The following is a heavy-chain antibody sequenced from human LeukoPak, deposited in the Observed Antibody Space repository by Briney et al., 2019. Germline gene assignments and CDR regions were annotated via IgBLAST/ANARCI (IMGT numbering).Heavy chain of an antibody. CDR3: ANRPRLFDCQTIDYFDY. Sequence: SETLSLTRTVSGGSIRSSSYYWGWIRQPPGTGLEWIGSIYYIGYTFYNPSLKSRVPISVDTPKNHLSLRLHSVTPAHRAVFFCANRPRLFDCQTIDYFDYWGQRTLVTVSS. CDR1: GGSIRSSSYY. CDR2: IYYIGYT. D-gene: IGHD3-9*01. V-gene: IGHV4-39*02. J-gene: IGHJ4*02.